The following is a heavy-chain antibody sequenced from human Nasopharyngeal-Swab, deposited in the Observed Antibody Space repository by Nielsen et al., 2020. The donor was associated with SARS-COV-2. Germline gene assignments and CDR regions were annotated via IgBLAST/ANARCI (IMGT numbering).Heavy chain of an antibody. CDR3: ARVNHSSISA. V-gene: IGHV3-11*04. Sequence: GESLKISCAAAGFPFSDFYMSWIRQAPGRGLEWLSYIGQGGTPIYYADSVKGRFSISRENAKNSLYLQMASLRAEDTAIYCCARVNHSSISAWGQGTVVTVSS. D-gene: IGHD3-22*01. J-gene: IGHJ5*02. CDR1: GFPFSDFY. CDR2: IGQGGTPI.